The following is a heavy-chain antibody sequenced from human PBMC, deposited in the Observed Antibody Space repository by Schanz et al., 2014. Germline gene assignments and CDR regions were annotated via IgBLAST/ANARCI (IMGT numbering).Heavy chain of an antibody. V-gene: IGHV1-2*02. Sequence: QVQLVQSGGEVKTPGASVKVSCKASGYTFTSSGFSWVRQAPGQGLEWMGVTNPNGGAEFAQKFQGRISMTRDTSTTTFYMELSSLTSDDTAVYFCARDVGRPGHFWYFDLWGRGTLVTVSS. CDR1: GYTFTSSG. CDR3: ARDVGRPGHFWYFDL. CDR2: TNPNGGA. D-gene: IGHD1-1*01. J-gene: IGHJ2*01.